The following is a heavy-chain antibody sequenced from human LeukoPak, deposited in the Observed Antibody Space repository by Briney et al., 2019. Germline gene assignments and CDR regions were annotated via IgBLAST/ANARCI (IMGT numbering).Heavy chain of an antibody. V-gene: IGHV4-59*12. D-gene: IGHD3-3*01. J-gene: IGHJ5*02. Sequence: SETLSLTCTVSGGSISSYYWSWIRQPPGKGLEWIGYIYYSGSTNYNPSLKSRVTISVDTSQNQFSLKLSSVTAADTAVYYCAKDGSLLGGFLEWFDPWGQGTLVTVSS. CDR2: IYYSGST. CDR3: AKDGSLLGGFLEWFDP. CDR1: GGSISSYY.